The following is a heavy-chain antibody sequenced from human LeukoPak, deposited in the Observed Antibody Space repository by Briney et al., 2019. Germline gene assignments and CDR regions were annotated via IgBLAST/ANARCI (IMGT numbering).Heavy chain of an antibody. CDR3: ARVDIAARAFDY. D-gene: IGHD6-13*01. J-gene: IGHJ4*02. V-gene: IGHV1-69*05. Sequence: EASVKVSCKASGGTFSSYAISWARQAPGQGLEWMGGIIPIFGTANYAQKFQGRVMITTDESTSTAYMELSSLRSEDTAVYYCARVDIAARAFDYWGQGTLVTVSS. CDR1: GGTFSSYA. CDR2: IIPIFGTA.